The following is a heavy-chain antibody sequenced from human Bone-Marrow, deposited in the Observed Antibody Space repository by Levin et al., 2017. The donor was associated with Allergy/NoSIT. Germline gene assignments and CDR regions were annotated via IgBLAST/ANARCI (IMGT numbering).Heavy chain of an antibody. CDR2: MNPNSGNT. D-gene: IGHD6-6*01. Sequence: KISCKASGDTFRSYDINWVRQASGQGLEWMGWMNPNSGNTVYAKKFQGRVTMTRNTSISTAYMDLSSLRSDDTATYYCATGQGHLVGPPWGQGTLVTVSA. CDR1: GDTFRSYD. J-gene: IGHJ5*02. V-gene: IGHV1-8*01. CDR3: ATGQGHLVGPP.